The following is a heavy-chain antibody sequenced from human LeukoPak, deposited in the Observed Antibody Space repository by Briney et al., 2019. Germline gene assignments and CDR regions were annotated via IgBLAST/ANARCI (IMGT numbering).Heavy chain of an antibody. J-gene: IGHJ6*03. D-gene: IGHD4-23*01. CDR1: DYSISNAYY. CDR2: IYYSGST. CDR3: ARDTVELPDYYYYMDV. V-gene: IGHV4-38-2*02. Sequence: PSETLSLTCAVFDYSISNAYYWGWIRQPPGKGLEWIGYIYYSGSTYYNPSLKSRVTISVDTSKNQFSLKLSSVTAADTAVYYCARDTVELPDYYYYMDVWGKGTTVTVSS.